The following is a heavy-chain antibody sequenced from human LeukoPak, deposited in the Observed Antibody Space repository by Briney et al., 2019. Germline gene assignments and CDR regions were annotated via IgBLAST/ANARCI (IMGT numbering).Heavy chain of an antibody. V-gene: IGHV3-48*01. J-gene: IGHJ4*02. CDR1: GFTFSSYS. Sequence: PGGSPRLSCAASGFTFSSYSMNWVRQAPGKGLEWVSYISSSSSTIYYADSVKGRFTISRDNAKNSLYLQMNSLRAEDTAVYYCARDRQDIVLMVYNDYWGQGTLVTVSS. CDR2: ISSSSSTI. CDR3: ARDRQDIVLMVYNDY. D-gene: IGHD2-8*01.